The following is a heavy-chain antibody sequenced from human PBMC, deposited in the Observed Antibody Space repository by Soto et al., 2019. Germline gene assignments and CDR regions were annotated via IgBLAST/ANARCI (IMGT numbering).Heavy chain of an antibody. V-gene: IGHV4-61*01. J-gene: IGHJ6*02. CDR2: MYYTGVT. CDR1: GGSVRSGNHF. CDR3: ARGGEPLGYYGLDV. Sequence: PSETLSLTCSVSGGSVRSGNHFWNWIRQPPGRGLEWLGYMYYTGVTNYNPSLKSRVRMSVDTSKNQFSLELTSLTAADTAVYYCARGGEPLGYYGLDVWGQGTTVTV.